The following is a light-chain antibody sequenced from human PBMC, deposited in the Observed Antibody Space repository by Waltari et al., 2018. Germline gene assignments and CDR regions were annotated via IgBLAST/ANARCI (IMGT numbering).Light chain of an antibody. Sequence: ETVLPHPPAPLSLSPGERANLSCRASEDVSIYLAWYQQKPGQAPRLLIYDASNRATGIPARFSGSGSGTDFTLTISSLEPEDFALYYCQQRRNWPPLTFGGGTKVE. V-gene: IGKV3-11*01. CDR1: EDVSIY. J-gene: IGKJ4*01. CDR2: DAS. CDR3: QQRRNWPPLT.